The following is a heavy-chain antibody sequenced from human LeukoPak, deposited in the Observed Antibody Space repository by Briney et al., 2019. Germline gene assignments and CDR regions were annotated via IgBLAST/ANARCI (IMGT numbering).Heavy chain of an antibody. CDR3: AKSHKTGSGWYYYFDY. CDR2: ISGSGGST. D-gene: IGHD6-19*01. CDR1: GFTFSSYA. Sequence: GGSLRLSCAASGFTFSSYAMSWVRQAPGKGLEWDSAISGSGGSTYYADSVKGRFTISRDNSKNTLYLQMNSLRAEDTAVYYCAKSHKTGSGWYYYFDYWGQGTLVTVSS. J-gene: IGHJ4*02. V-gene: IGHV3-23*01.